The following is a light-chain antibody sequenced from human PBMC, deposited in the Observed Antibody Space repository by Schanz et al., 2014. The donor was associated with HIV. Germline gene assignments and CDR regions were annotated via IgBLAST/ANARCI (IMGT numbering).Light chain of an antibody. CDR2: DVT. CDR1: SSDIGGYNV. Sequence: QSALTQPASVSGAPGQSITLSCTGTSSDIGGYNVVSWYQQHPDKAPKLIIYDVTTRPSGISSRFSGSMSGNTASLTISGLQAEDEADYYCGSYTFASTPYVFGSGTKLTVL. J-gene: IGLJ1*01. CDR3: GSYTFASTPYV. V-gene: IGLV2-14*03.